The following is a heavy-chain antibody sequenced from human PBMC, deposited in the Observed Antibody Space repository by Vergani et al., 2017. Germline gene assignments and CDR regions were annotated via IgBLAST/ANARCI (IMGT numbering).Heavy chain of an antibody. V-gene: IGHV4-34*01. CDR3: AGGGGEAVRGWIDP. D-gene: IGHD6-19*01. J-gene: IGHJ5*02. CDR2: INHSGST. Sequence: QVQLQQWGAGLLKPSETLSLTCAVYGGSFSGYYWSWIRQPPGTGLEWIGEINHSGSTNYNPSLQSRVTISVDTSKHQFSLKLSSVTTADTAVYYFAGGGGEAVRGWIDPWGQGTLVTVSS. CDR1: GGSFSGYY.